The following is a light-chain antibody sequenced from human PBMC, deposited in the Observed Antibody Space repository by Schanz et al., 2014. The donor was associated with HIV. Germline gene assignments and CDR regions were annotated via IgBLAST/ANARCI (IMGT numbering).Light chain of an antibody. CDR2: DVN. CDR1: SSDVGSYNF. J-gene: IGLJ3*02. CDR3: SSYAGSNNGV. V-gene: IGLV2-11*01. Sequence: QSTLTQPRSVSGSPGQSVTISCTGTSSDVGSYNFVSWYQQHPDTAPKLMIYDVNKRPSGVPDRFSGSKSGNTASLTVSGLQAEDEADYYCSSYAGSNNGVFGGGTKLTVL.